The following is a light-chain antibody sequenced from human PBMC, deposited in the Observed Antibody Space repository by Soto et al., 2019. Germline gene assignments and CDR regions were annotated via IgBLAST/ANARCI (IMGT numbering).Light chain of an antibody. J-gene: IGKJ2*01. CDR2: GAS. V-gene: IGKV3-20*01. CDR3: QQYGSSPPFT. CDR1: QTFSNTY. Sequence: EIVLTQSPGTLSLSPGESATLSCRASQTFSNTYLAWYQQKPGQAPRLLIYGASSRAPGIPDRVSGSGSGTDFPLTISRVEPEDFAVYYCQQYGSSPPFTFGQGTKLEI.